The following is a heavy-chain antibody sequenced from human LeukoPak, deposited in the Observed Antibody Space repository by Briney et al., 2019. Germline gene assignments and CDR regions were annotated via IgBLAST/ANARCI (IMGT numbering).Heavy chain of an antibody. Sequence: GGSLRLSCAASGFTFSTYGMHWVRQAPGKGLEWVAVISYDESSKYYADSVKGRFTISRDNAKNSLYLQMNSLRAEDTAVYYCAREPSGGSYFRDYWGQGALVTVSS. CDR2: ISYDESSK. D-gene: IGHD1-26*01. V-gene: IGHV3-30*03. CDR1: GFTFSTYG. J-gene: IGHJ4*02. CDR3: AREPSGGSYFRDY.